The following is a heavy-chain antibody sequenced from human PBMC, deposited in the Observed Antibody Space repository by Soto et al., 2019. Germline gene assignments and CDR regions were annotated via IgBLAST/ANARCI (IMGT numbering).Heavy chain of an antibody. J-gene: IGHJ3*02. D-gene: IGHD6-19*01. V-gene: IGHV1-69*02. CDR2: IIPILGIA. CDR1: GGTFSSYT. Sequence: QVQLVQSGAEVKKPGSSVKVSCKASGGTFSSYTISWVRQAPGQGLEWMGRIIPILGIANYAQKFQGRVTITADKSTSTAYMELRSLRSEDTAVYYCANGIAVAGTGAFDIWGQGTMVTVSS. CDR3: ANGIAVAGTGAFDI.